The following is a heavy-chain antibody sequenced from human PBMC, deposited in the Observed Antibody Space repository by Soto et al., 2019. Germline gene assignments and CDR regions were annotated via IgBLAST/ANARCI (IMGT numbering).Heavy chain of an antibody. CDR2: IYSRPNYI. J-gene: IGHJ6*02. D-gene: IGHD6-6*01. V-gene: IGHV3-21*06. CDR1: GFTLNNYR. CDR3: GREKEDEGSSSLRVYYGVDV. Sequence: EVQLLQSGGGPVKSGGSLRLSCVASGFTLNNYRMTWVRQGPGKGLEWVASIYSRPNYIHYTESVRGRFTISRDNAKNSVFLQMNSLRVEDAAVYYCGREKEDEGSSSLRVYYGVDVWGQGTSVTVSS.